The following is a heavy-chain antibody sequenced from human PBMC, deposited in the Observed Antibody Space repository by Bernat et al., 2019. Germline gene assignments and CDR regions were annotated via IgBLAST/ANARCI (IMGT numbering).Heavy chain of an antibody. J-gene: IGHJ6*02. CDR1: GFTFSSYA. Sequence: EVQLLASGGGLVQPGGSLRLSCAASGFTFSSYAMSWVRQAPGKGLEWVSAISGSGGSTYYADSVKGRFTISRDNAKNTLYLQMNSLRAEDTAVYYCAKDRGYCSGGSCYVYGMDVWGQGTTVTVSS. CDR2: ISGSGGST. V-gene: IGHV3-23*01. CDR3: AKDRGYCSGGSCYVYGMDV. D-gene: IGHD2-15*01.